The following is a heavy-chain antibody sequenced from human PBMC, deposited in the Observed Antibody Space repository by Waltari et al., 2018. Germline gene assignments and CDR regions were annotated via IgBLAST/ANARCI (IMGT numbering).Heavy chain of an antibody. CDR1: GFTFSSYA. D-gene: IGHD2-2*01. V-gene: IGHV3-23*01. Sequence: EVQLLESGGGLVQPGGSLRLSCAASGFTFSSYAMSWVRQAPGKGLAWVAAISGSGGSKYYADYVKGRFTISRDNSKNTLYLQRNSLRAEDTALYYCAKGDIVVVPAATDYWGQGTLVTVSS. CDR3: AKGDIVVVPAATDY. CDR2: ISGSGGSK. J-gene: IGHJ4*02.